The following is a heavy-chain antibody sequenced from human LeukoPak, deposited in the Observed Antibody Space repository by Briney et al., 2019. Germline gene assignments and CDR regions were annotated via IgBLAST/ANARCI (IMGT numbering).Heavy chain of an antibody. CDR1: GFTFSSYA. J-gene: IGHJ6*03. V-gene: IGHV3-23*01. D-gene: IGHD5-12*01. Sequence: GGSLRLSCAASGFTFSSYAMSWVRQAPGKGLEWVPAISGSGGSTYYADSVKGRFTISRDNSKNTLYLQMNSLRAEDTAVYYCAKWGGYDSAYYYYMDVWGKGTTVTVSS. CDR3: AKWGGYDSAYYYYMDV. CDR2: ISGSGGST.